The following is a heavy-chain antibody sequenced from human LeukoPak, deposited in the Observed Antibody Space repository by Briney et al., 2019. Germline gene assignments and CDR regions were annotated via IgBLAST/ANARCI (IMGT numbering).Heavy chain of an antibody. CDR2: ISAYNGNT. Sequence: SVKVSCKGSGYTFTSYGINWVRQARGQGVEWMGWISAYNGNTNYAQKLQGRVTMTTDTSTSTAYMELRSLRSGDTAVYYCARGSYVDYWGQGTLVTVSS. V-gene: IGHV1-18*01. J-gene: IGHJ4*02. CDR3: ARGSYVDY. CDR1: GYTFTSYG.